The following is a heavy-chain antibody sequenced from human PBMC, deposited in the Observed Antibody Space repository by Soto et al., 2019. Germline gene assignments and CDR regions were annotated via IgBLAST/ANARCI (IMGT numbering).Heavy chain of an antibody. CDR2: IYYSGST. J-gene: IGHJ5*02. V-gene: IGHV4-61*01. CDR3: ARGIAAAAINWFDP. CDR1: GGSVSSGSYY. Sequence: SETLSLTCTVSGGSVSSGSYYWSWIRQPPGKGLEWIEYIYYSGSTNYNPSLKSRVTISVDTSKNQFSLKLSSVTAADTAVYYCARGIAAAAINWFDPWGQGTLVTVSS. D-gene: IGHD6-13*01.